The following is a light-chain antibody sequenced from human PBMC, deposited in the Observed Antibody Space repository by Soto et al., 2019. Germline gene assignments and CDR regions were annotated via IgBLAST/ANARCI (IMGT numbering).Light chain of an antibody. CDR3: HQYNSFSPWT. CDR2: DAS. V-gene: IGKV1-5*01. CDR1: QSISSW. J-gene: IGKJ1*01. Sequence: DIQMTQSPSTLSASVGDRVTITCRASQSISSWLAWYQQKPGKAPKLLIYDASSLKSGVPSRFSGRGSGTEFTLTITSLQPDDFATYYCHQYNSFSPWTFGQGTKVDIK.